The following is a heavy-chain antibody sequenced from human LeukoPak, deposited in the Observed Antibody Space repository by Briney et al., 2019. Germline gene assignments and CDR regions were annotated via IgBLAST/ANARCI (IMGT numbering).Heavy chain of an antibody. Sequence: PSETLSLTCTVSGGSISSYYWSWIRQPPGKGLEWIGYIYYSGSTNYNPSLKSRVTISVDTSKNQFSLKLSSVTAADTAVYYCASSLIVGATGGVDYWGQGTLVTVSS. CDR1: GGSISSYY. V-gene: IGHV4-59*08. J-gene: IGHJ4*02. CDR2: IYYSGST. D-gene: IGHD1-26*01. CDR3: ASSLIVGATGGVDY.